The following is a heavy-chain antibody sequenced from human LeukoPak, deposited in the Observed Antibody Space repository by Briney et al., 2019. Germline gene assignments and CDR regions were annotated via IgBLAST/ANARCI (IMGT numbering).Heavy chain of an antibody. CDR3: ARVSHNGSDY. Sequence: GASVKVSFKASGYTFTSYFMHWVRPAPGQGLEWMGIINPTGGSTTYAQKFQGRVTMTRDTSTSTVYMELSSLRSEDTAVFYCARVSHNGSDYGGQGTLVTVSS. CDR2: INPTGGST. J-gene: IGHJ4*02. V-gene: IGHV1-46*01. CDR1: GYTFTSYF. D-gene: IGHD1-1*01.